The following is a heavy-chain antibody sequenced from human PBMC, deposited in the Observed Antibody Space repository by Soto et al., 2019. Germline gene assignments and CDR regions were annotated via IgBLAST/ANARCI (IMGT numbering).Heavy chain of an antibody. CDR3: ARDTYYYDSSGYYPPRGFDP. CDR2: ISPIFGTA. CDR1: GGTFSSYA. Sequence: ASVKVSCKASGGTFSSYAISWVRQAPGQGLEWMGGISPIFGTANYAQKFQGRVTITADKSTSTAYMELSSLRSEDTAVYYCARDTYYYDSSGYYPPRGFDPWGQGTLVTVSS. J-gene: IGHJ5*02. D-gene: IGHD3-22*01. V-gene: IGHV1-69*06.